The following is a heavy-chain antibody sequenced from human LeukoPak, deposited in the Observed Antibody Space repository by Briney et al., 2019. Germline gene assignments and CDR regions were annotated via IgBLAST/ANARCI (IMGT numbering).Heavy chain of an antibody. V-gene: IGHV3-7*01. CDR3: ASANWKTSDAFDI. D-gene: IGHD1-20*01. Sequence: SGGSLRLSCAASGFTFSSYWMSRVRQAPGKGLEWVANIKQDGSEKYYVDSVKGRFTISRDNAKNSLYLQMNSLRAEDTAVYYCASANWKTSDAFDIWGQGTMVTVSS. CDR1: GFTFSSYW. CDR2: IKQDGSEK. J-gene: IGHJ3*02.